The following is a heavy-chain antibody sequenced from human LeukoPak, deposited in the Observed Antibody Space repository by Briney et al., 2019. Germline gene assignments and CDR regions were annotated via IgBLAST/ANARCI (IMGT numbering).Heavy chain of an antibody. CDR3: ARVAPSSSWYTAFDI. V-gene: IGHV1-69*05. CDR2: IIPIFGTA. J-gene: IGHJ3*02. D-gene: IGHD6-13*01. Sequence: VASVKVSCKASGGTFSSYAISWVRQAPGQGLEWMGMIIPIFGTANYAQKFQGRVTITTDESTSTAYMELSSLRSEDTAVYYCARVAPSSSWYTAFDIWGQGTMVTVSS. CDR1: GGTFSSYA.